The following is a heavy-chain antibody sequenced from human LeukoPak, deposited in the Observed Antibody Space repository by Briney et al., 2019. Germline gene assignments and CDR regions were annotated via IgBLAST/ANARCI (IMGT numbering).Heavy chain of an antibody. V-gene: IGHV3-53*01. CDR3: ARATGAFGIDY. J-gene: IGHJ4*02. CDR2: IYSGGST. CDR1: GFTVSSTY. D-gene: IGHD3-10*01. Sequence: GGSLRLSCAASGFTVSSTYMSWVRQAPGKGLEWVSVIYSGGSTYYADSVKGRFTISRDNSKNTLYLQMNSLRAEDTAVYYCARATGAFGIDYWGQGTLVTVSS.